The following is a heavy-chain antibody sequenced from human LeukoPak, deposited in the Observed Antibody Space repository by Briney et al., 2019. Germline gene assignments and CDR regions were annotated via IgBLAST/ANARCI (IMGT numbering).Heavy chain of an antibody. V-gene: IGHV4-31*03. J-gene: IGHJ4*02. CDR3: ARGTGEFAMVRGVYYFDY. CDR1: GGSISSGGYY. D-gene: IGHD3-10*01. Sequence: SETLSLTCTVSGGSISSGGYYWSWIRQHPGKGLEWIGYIYYSGSTYYNPSLKSRVTISVDTSKNQFSLKLISVTAADTAVYYCARGTGEFAMVRGVYYFDYWGQGTLVTVSS. CDR2: IYYSGST.